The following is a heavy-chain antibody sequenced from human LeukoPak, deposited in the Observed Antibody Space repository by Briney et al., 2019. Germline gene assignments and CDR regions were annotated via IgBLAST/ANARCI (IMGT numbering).Heavy chain of an antibody. CDR2: ISSSSSYI. Sequence: GGSLRLSCAASGFTFSSYSMNWVRQAPGKGLEWVSSISSSSSYIYYADSVKGRFTISRDNAKNSLYLQMNSLRAEDTAVYYCARDGHSSTDAFDIWGQGTMVTVSS. V-gene: IGHV3-21*01. D-gene: IGHD6-13*01. CDR3: ARDGHSSTDAFDI. J-gene: IGHJ3*02. CDR1: GFTFSSYS.